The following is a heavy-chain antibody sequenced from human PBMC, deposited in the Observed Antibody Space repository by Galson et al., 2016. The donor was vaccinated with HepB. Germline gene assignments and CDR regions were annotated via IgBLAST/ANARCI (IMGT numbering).Heavy chain of an antibody. V-gene: IGHV1-69*04. D-gene: IGHD3-3*01. J-gene: IGHJ6*02. CDR3: AESLYYDLYGMDV. Sequence: SVKVSCKASGGTFSNYAITWVRQAPGQGLEWMGRIIPILDMTNYAQKFQGRVTISADKSTSTAYMELSSLRSEDTALYYCAESLYYDLYGMDVWGQGTTVTVSS. CDR2: IIPILDMT. CDR1: GGTFSNYA.